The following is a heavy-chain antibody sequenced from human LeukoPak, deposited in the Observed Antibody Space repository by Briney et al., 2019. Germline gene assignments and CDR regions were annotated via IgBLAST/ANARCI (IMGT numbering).Heavy chain of an antibody. Sequence: GGSLRLSCSASGFTFSSYAMYWVRQAPGKGLEYVSGISSNGGSTYYADSVKGRFTISRGNSKNTLYLQMSSLRAEDTAVYYCARETRYSGSPVPFDYWGQGTLVTVSS. CDR2: ISSNGGST. D-gene: IGHD1-26*01. J-gene: IGHJ4*02. V-gene: IGHV3-64D*09. CDR1: GFTFSSYA. CDR3: ARETRYSGSPVPFDY.